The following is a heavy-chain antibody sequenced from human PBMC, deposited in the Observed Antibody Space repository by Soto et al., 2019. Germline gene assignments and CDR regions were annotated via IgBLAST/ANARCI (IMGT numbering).Heavy chain of an antibody. CDR1: GYTFTSYA. J-gene: IGHJ6*02. V-gene: IGHV1-3*01. CDR3: ARDLLWFGELLYAYYYYGMDV. Sequence: QVQLVQSGAEVKKPGASVKVSCKASGYTFTSYAMHWVRQAPGHRLEWMGWINAGNGNTKYSQKFQGRVTITRDTSASTAYMELSSLRSEDTAVYYCARDLLWFGELLYAYYYYGMDVWGQGTTVTVSS. CDR2: INAGNGNT. D-gene: IGHD3-10*01.